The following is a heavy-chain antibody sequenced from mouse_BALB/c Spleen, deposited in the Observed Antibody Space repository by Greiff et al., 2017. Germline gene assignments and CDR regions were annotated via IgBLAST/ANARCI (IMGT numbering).Heavy chain of an antibody. CDR1: GFTFSSYA. CDR2: ISSGGSYT. J-gene: IGHJ2*01. V-gene: IGHV5-9-4*01. CDR3: ARGGGYFDY. Sequence: EVKVVESGGGLVKPGGSLKLSCAASGFTFSSYAMSWVRQSPEKRLEWVAEISSGGSYTYYPDTVTGRFTISRDNAKNTLYLEMSSLRSEDTAMYYCARGGGYFDYWGQGTTLTVSS.